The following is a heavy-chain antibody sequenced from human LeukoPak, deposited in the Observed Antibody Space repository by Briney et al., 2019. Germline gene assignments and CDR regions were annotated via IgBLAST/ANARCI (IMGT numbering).Heavy chain of an antibody. J-gene: IGHJ4*02. V-gene: IGHV3-23*01. CDR2: ISGSGGST. D-gene: IGHD6-6*01. Sequence: PGGSLRLSCAASGFTFSSYAMSWVRQAPGKGLEWVSAISGSGGSTYYADSVKGRFTISRDNSKNTLYLQMNSLRAEDTAVYYCAKCGGIAARPAELACGYFDYWGQGTLVTVSS. CDR3: AKCGGIAARPAELACGYFDY. CDR1: GFTFSSYA.